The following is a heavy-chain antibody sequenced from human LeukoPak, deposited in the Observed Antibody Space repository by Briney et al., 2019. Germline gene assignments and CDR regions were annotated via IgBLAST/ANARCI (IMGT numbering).Heavy chain of an antibody. D-gene: IGHD3-10*01. CDR3: ALSMVRGVYYFDY. CDR2: ISYDGSNK. Sequence: PGRSLRLSCAASGFTFSSYAMHWVRQAPGKGLEWVAVISYDGSNKYYADSVKGRFTISRDNSKNTLYLQMNSLRAEDTAVYYCALSMVRGVYYFDYWGQGTLVTVSS. V-gene: IGHV3-30*04. CDR1: GFTFSSYA. J-gene: IGHJ4*02.